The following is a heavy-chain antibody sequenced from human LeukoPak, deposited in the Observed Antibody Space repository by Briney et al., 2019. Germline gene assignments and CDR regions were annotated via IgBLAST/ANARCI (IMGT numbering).Heavy chain of an antibody. V-gene: IGHV3-30*02. CDR2: IRYNGSNK. J-gene: IGHJ4*02. CDR1: GFTFSSYG. Sequence: PGGSLRLSCAASGFTFSSYGMHWVRQAPGKGLEWVAFIRYNGSNKYYADSVKGRFTISRDNSKNTLYLQMNSLRAEDTAVYYCAKGTYSNPDYWGQGTLVTVSS. D-gene: IGHD4-11*01. CDR3: AKGTYSNPDY.